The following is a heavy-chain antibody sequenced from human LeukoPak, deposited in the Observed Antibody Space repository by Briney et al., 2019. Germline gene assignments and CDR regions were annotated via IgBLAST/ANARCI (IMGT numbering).Heavy chain of an antibody. CDR3: AKDSGIAAAVPWFDP. Sequence: GGSLRLSCAASGFTFSSYWMHWVRQAPGKGLVWVSGISWNSGSIGYADSVKGRFTISRDNAKNSLYLQMNSLRAEDTALYYCAKDSGIAAAVPWFDPWGQGTLVTVSS. D-gene: IGHD6-13*01. CDR1: GFTFSSYW. J-gene: IGHJ5*02. V-gene: IGHV3-9*01. CDR2: ISWNSGSI.